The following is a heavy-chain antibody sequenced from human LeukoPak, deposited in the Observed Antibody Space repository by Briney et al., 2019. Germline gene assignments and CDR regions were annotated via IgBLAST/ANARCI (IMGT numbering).Heavy chain of an antibody. D-gene: IGHD5-18*01. CDR3: ARTLGYSYGYYYYYGMDV. J-gene: IGHJ6*02. Sequence: GGYLRLSCAASGFTVSSNYMSWVRQAPGKGLEWISVIYSGGSTYYADSVKGRFTISRDNSKNTLYLQMNSLRAEDTAVYYCARTLGYSYGYYYYYGMDVWGQGTTVTVSS. CDR2: IYSGGST. CDR1: GFTVSSNY. V-gene: IGHV3-53*01.